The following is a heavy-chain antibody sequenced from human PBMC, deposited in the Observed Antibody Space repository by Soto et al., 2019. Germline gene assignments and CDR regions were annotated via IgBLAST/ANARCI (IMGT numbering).Heavy chain of an antibody. V-gene: IGHV3-30*03. Sequence: PGGSLRLSCAASGFTFSNHGMHWVRQAPGKGLEWVAAISDDGSKKYYADFVKGRFSISRDNSKNTLYLQMDSLRAEDTAVYYCAGDPSCWSPWYHFDIWGRGTMVTVSS. J-gene: IGHJ3*02. CDR2: ISDDGSKK. CDR1: GFTFSNHG. D-gene: IGHD6-19*01. CDR3: AGDPSCWSPWYHFDI.